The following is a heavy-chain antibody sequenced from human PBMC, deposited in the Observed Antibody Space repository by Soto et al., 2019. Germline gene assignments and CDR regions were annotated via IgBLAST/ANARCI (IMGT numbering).Heavy chain of an antibody. J-gene: IGHJ6*02. CDR2: INPNSGGT. V-gene: IGHV1-2*04. CDR1: GYTFTGYY. Sequence: ASVKVSCKASGYTFTGYYMHWVRQAPGQGLEWMGWINPNSGGTNYAQKFQGWVTMTRDTSISTAYIELSRLSSDDTAVYYCARSPPWGDSSGYYYGYYYYYGMDVWGQGTTVTVSS. CDR3: ARSPPWGDSSGYYYGYYYYYGMDV. D-gene: IGHD3-22*01.